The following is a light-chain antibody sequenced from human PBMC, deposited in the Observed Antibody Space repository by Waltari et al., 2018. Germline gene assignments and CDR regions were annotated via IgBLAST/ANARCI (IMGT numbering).Light chain of an antibody. J-gene: IGLJ1*01. CDR3: CSYAGSATPYV. Sequence: QSALTQPASVSGSPGQSITISCTGTSSDVGRYNRVSSYQQHPGKAPKLMIFEVTKRPSGVSNRFSGSTSGNTASLTISGLQAEDEADYYCCSYAGSATPYVFGTGTKVTVL. CDR1: SSDVGRYNR. CDR2: EVT. V-gene: IGLV2-23*02.